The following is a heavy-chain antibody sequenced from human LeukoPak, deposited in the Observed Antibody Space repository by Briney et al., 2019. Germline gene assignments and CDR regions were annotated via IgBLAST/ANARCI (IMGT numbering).Heavy chain of an antibody. V-gene: IGHV4-34*01. J-gene: IGHJ6*03. Sequence: AETLPLTCAVYGVSFSGYYLSWIRQPPGKGLEWIGEINHRGCTKYNPPPKSRVTISGDTSKTQFSLKLSSVSAADTAVYFCARVGYSYVINDWSRTGLGAYPTKYYYHMDVWGKGTTVTVSS. D-gene: IGHD5-18*01. CDR2: INHRGCT. CDR1: GVSFSGYY. CDR3: ARVGYSYVINDWSRTGLGAYPTKYYYHMDV.